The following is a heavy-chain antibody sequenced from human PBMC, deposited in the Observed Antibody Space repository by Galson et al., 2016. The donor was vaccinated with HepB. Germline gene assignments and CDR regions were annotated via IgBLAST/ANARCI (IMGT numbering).Heavy chain of an antibody. D-gene: IGHD6-19*01. Sequence: SLRLSCAASGFIFSGSAMHWVRQAPGKGLEWVATTSYDGTNKYYADSVKGRFTISRDNSNNTVFLQMNSLRAEDTAVYHCARGDGIPVAGTGYNWFDPWGQGILVTVSS. CDR3: ARGDGIPVAGTGYNWFDP. CDR1: GFIFSGSA. J-gene: IGHJ5*02. V-gene: IGHV3-30*04. CDR2: TSYDGTNK.